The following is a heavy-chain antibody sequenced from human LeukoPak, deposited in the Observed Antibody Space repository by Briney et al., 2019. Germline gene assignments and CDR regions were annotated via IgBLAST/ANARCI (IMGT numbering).Heavy chain of an antibody. CDR2: IYYRGST. Sequence: PSETLSLTCTVSGDSISSSSYYWXWIRQPPGKGLEWIGSIYYRGSTYYNPSLKSRVTISVDTSKNQFSLKLSSVTAADTAVYYCARRNSMDVWGQGTTVTVSS. V-gene: IGHV4-39*01. CDR1: GDSISSSSYY. CDR3: ARRNSMDV. J-gene: IGHJ6*02. D-gene: IGHD1/OR15-1a*01.